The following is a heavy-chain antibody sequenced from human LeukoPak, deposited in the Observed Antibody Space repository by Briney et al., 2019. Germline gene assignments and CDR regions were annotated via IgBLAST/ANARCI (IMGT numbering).Heavy chain of an antibody. J-gene: IGHJ5*02. CDR1: GGSFSGYY. V-gene: IGHV4-34*01. CDR2: INHSGST. Sequence: PSETLSLTCAVYGGSFSGYYWSWIRQPPGEGLEWIGEINHSGSTNYNPSLKSRVTISVDTSKNQFSLKLSSVTVADTAVYYCARGRWFDPWGQGTLVTVSS. CDR3: ARGRWFDP.